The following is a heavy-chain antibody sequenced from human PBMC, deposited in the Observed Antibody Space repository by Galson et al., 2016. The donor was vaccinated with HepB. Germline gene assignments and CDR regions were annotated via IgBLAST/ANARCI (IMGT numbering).Heavy chain of an antibody. J-gene: IGHJ4*02. D-gene: IGHD2-15*01. Sequence: SLRLSCAASGFTFGGYGMHWVRRAPGKGLEWVALITYDGSLIYYADSVKGRFTISRDDATNTLFLQMNSLRREDTGLYYCVKDSRQGIQVVSSFDSWGQGTLVTVSS. V-gene: IGHV3-30*18. CDR2: ITYDGSLI. CDR3: VKDSRQGIQVVSSFDS. CDR1: GFTFGGYG.